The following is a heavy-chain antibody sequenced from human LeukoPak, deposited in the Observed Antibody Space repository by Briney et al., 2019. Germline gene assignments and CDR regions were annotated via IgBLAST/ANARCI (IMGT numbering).Heavy chain of an antibody. CDR3: ARDRFPHDDAHYGMDV. CDR2: MWVWGDGSNE. J-gene: IGHJ6*02. CDR1: GFTFSNYG. V-gene: IGHV3-33*01. D-gene: IGHD3-16*01. Sequence: GRSLRLSCTASGFTFSNYGMRWVRQAPGKGLEWVAVMWVWGDGSNEYYADSVKGRFTIARDNSKNTLYLQMVGLRAEETADYYCARDRFPHDDAHYGMDVWGQGTTVTVSS.